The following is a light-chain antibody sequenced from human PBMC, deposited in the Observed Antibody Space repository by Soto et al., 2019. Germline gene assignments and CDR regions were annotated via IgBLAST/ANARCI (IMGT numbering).Light chain of an antibody. V-gene: IGKV3D-15*01. CDR3: HQYNFWPT. CDR1: QNVRTF. Sequence: TQSPATLSLSPGERALLSCRASQNVRTFLDWYQQKPGQAPRLLIYGASNRATGIPARFSGSGSGTEFTLTISSLQSEDFAVYYCHQYNFWPTFGQGTKVDI. CDR2: GAS. J-gene: IGKJ1*01.